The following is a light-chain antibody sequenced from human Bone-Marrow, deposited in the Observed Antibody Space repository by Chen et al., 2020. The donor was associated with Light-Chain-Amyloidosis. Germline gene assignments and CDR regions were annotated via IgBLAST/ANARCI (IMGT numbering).Light chain of an antibody. J-gene: IGKJ5*01. CDR3: QQRSNWPPLT. Sequence: EIVLTQSPATPSLSPGERATLSCRASQSVSSYLAWYQQKPGQAPRLLIYDASNRATGIPDRFSGSGSGTDFTLTISSLEPEDFAVYYCQQRSNWPPLTFGQGIRLEIK. CDR2: DAS. CDR1: QSVSSY. V-gene: IGKV3-11*01.